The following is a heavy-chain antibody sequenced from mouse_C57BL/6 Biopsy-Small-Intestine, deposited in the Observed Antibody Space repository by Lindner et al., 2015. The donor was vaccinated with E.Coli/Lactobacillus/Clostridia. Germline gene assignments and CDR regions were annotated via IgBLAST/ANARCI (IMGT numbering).Heavy chain of an antibody. CDR2: ISPSGDYT. CDR3: ARDVVTRGGDRSFDY. CDR1: GNTFSNSH. V-gene: IGHV1-59*01. Sequence: SVKVSCKASGNTFSNSHMHWVRQAPGQGLEWMGIISPSGDYTKYAQKFQGRVTMTRDTSTSTLYMELSSLTSEDTALYYCARDVVTRGGDRSFDYWGQGTLVTVSS. D-gene: IGHD1-1*02. J-gene: IGHJ4*01.